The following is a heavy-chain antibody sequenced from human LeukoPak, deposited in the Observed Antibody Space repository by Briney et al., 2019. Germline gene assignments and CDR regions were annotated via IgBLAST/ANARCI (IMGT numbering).Heavy chain of an antibody. Sequence: GGSLRLSCAASGFTFSSYAMSWVRQAPGKGLEWVSAISGSGSTYYADSVKGRFTISRDNSKNTLYLQMNSLRAEDTAVYYCAKVLLFGHYYDSSGYYFTSFDYWGQGTLVTVSS. J-gene: IGHJ4*02. CDR2: ISGSGST. CDR1: GFTFSSYA. V-gene: IGHV3-23*01. CDR3: AKVLLFGHYYDSSGYYFTSFDY. D-gene: IGHD3-22*01.